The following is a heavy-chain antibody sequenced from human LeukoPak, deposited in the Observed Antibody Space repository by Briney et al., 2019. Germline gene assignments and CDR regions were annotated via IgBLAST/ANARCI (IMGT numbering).Heavy chain of an antibody. J-gene: IGHJ3*02. V-gene: IGHV3-23*01. D-gene: IGHD3-22*01. CDR2: ISGSGGST. CDR3: ARDPTAYYYDSSGYSHGAFDI. Sequence: GGSLRLSCAASGFTFSSYGMSWVRQAPGKGLEWVSAISGSGGSTYYADSVKGRFTISRDNSKNTLYLQMNSLRAEDTAVYYCARDPTAYYYDSSGYSHGAFDIWGQGTMVTVSS. CDR1: GFTFSSYG.